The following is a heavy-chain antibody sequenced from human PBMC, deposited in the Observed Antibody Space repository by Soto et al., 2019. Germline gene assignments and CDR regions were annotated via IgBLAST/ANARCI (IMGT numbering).Heavy chain of an antibody. Sequence: PSETLSLTCAVYGGAFIGYYCILIRHPPFKWREWIVEINHSGSTNYNPSLKSRVTISVDTSKNQFSLKLSSVTAADTAVYYCARRRGVWGTSVVVVPAAIRPYYYYGMDVWGQGTTVTVSS. V-gene: IGHV4-34*01. CDR1: GGAFIGYY. J-gene: IGHJ6*02. CDR3: ARRRGVWGTSVVVVPAAIRPYYYYGMDV. D-gene: IGHD2-2*02. CDR2: INHSGST.